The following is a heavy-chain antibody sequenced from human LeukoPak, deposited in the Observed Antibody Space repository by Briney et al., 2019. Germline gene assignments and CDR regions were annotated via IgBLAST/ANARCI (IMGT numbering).Heavy chain of an antibody. CDR1: GFTFSSYS. Sequence: GGSLRLSCAASGFTFSSYSMNRVRQAPGKGLEWVSSISSSSSYIYYADSVKGRFTISRDNAKNSLYLQMNSLRDEDTAVYYCARRAYGDDSFDYWGQGTLVTVSS. CDR2: ISSSSSYI. CDR3: ARRAYGDDSFDY. D-gene: IGHD4-17*01. V-gene: IGHV3-21*06. J-gene: IGHJ4*02.